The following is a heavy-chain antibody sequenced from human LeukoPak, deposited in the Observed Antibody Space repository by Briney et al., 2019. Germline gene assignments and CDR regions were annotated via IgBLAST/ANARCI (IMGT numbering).Heavy chain of an antibody. CDR2: IIPIFGIA. J-gene: IGHJ6*02. V-gene: IGHV1-69*04. CDR3: ARSYLRYGSGSYSHDYYYGMDV. D-gene: IGHD3-10*01. Sequence: SVKVSCKASGGTFSSYAISWVRQAPGQGLEWMGRIIPIFGIANYAQKFQGRVTITADKSTSTAYMELSSLRSEDTAVYYCARSYLRYGSGSYSHDYYYGMDVWGQGTTVTVSS. CDR1: GGTFSSYA.